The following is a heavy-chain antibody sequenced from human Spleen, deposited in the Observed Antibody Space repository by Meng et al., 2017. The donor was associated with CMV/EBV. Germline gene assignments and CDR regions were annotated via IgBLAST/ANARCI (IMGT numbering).Heavy chain of an antibody. CDR2: ISGRGVNK. CDR1: TFTFSTYD. V-gene: IGHV3-23*01. D-gene: IGHD3-16*01. CDR3: ARDDGSYGSLNGMDV. J-gene: IGHJ6*02. Sequence: RLSCAASTFTFSTYDMSWVRQAPGKGLEWIAGISGRGVNKYYADSVKGRFTVSRDNSRNTVDLQMKSLRVEDTAIYYCARDDGSYGSLNGMDVWGQGTTVTVSS.